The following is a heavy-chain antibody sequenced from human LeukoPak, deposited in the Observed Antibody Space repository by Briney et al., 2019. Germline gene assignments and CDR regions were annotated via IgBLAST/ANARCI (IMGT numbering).Heavy chain of an antibody. V-gene: IGHV3-53*01. Sequence: GGSLRLSCAASGFTVSSNYMSWVRQAPGKGLEWVSVIYSGGSTYYADSVKGRFTISRDNSKNTLYLQMNSLRAEDTAVYYCARRTEVWKSYGSYYYYMDVWGKGTTVTVSS. D-gene: IGHD1-26*01. CDR2: IYSGGST. J-gene: IGHJ6*03. CDR1: GFTVSSNY. CDR3: ARRTEVWKSYGSYYYYMDV.